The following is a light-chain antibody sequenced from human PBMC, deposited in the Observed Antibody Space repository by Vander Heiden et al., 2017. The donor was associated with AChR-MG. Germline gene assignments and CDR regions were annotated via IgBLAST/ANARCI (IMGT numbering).Light chain of an antibody. CDR3: QQRSNWLFT. CDR2: DAS. V-gene: IGKV3-11*01. Sequence: EIVLTQSPATLSLSPGERATLSCRASQSVSSHLAWYQQKPGQAPRLLIYDASNGATGIPARFSGSGSGTDFTLTISSLEPEDFAVYYCQQRSNWLFTFGPGTKVDIK. CDR1: QSVSSH. J-gene: IGKJ3*01.